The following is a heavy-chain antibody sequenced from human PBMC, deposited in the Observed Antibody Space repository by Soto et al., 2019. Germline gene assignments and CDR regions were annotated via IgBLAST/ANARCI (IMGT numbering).Heavy chain of an antibody. CDR1: GGSISSSSYY. CDR3: ARHTPAISISDH. J-gene: IGHJ4*02. D-gene: IGHD2-15*01. V-gene: IGHV4-39*01. Sequence: QLQLQESGPGLVKPSETLSLTCTVSGGSISSSSYYWGWIRQPPGKGLEWIGSIYYSGSTYYNPSLKRRVPISVDTSKNQFSLKLSSVTAADTAVYYCARHTPAISISDHWCQGTLVTVSS. CDR2: IYYSGST.